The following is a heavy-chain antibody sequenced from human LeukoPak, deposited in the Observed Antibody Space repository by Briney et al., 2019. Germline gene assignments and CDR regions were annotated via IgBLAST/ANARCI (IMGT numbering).Heavy chain of an antibody. D-gene: IGHD3-3*01. CDR1: GYTLTELS. J-gene: IGHJ6*02. V-gene: IGHV7-4-1*02. CDR3: ARGWDPITIFGVVIRPLDYYGMDV. Sequence: ASVKVSCKVSGYTLTELSMHWVRQAPGKGLEWMGWINTNTGNPTYAQGFTGRFVFSLDTSVSTAYLQISSLKAEDTAVYYCARGWDPITIFGVVIRPLDYYGMDVWGQGTTVTVSS. CDR2: INTNTGNP.